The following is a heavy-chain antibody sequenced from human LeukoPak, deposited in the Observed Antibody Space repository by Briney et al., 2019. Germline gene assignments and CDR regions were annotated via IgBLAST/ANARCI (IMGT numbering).Heavy chain of an antibody. Sequence: GRSLRLSCAASGVTFSSYGMHWVRQAPGKGLEWVAVIWYDGSNKYYADSVKGRFTISRDNSKNTLYLQMNSLRAEDTAVYYCAVDYYDSSGYYYAVGYWGQGTLVTVSS. D-gene: IGHD3-22*01. CDR3: AVDYYDSSGYYYAVGY. V-gene: IGHV3-33*01. CDR2: IWYDGSNK. J-gene: IGHJ4*02. CDR1: GVTFSSYG.